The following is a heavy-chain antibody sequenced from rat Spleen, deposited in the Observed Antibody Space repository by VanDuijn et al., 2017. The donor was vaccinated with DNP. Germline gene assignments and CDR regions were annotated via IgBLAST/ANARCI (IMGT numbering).Heavy chain of an antibody. CDR2: ISYDGSST. CDR1: GFTFNHYN. D-gene: IGHD1-3*01. CDR3: TRIFPINYGSYDYFDY. J-gene: IGHJ2*01. V-gene: IGHV5-7*01. Sequence: EVQLVESGGGLVQPGRSLKLSCAASGFTFNHYNMAWVRQAPKKGLEWVATISYDGSSTYFRDSVKGRLTISRDNAKSTLYLQMDSLRSEDTAAYYCTRIFPINYGSYDYFDYWGQGVMVTVSS.